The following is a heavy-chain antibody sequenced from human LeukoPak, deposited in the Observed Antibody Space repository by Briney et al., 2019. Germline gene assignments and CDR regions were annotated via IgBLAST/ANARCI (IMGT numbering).Heavy chain of an antibody. CDR2: IYSSGST. CDR3: ARERVGYDTSGRGPRFDS. J-gene: IGHJ4*02. Sequence: SEILSLTCIVSGTSVNNYYWSWIRQPAGKGLEWIGRIYSSGSTNYNLSLTSRVSISVDKSKNQVSLKLESVTAADTAVYYCARERVGYDTSGRGPRFDSWGPGTLVTVSS. V-gene: IGHV4-4*07. D-gene: IGHD3-22*01. CDR1: GTSVNNYY.